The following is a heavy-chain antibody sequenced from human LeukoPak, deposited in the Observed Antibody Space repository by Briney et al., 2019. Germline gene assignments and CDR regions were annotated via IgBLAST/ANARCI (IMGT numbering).Heavy chain of an antibody. CDR2: ILYDGSYK. CDR1: GYTFSDYD. Sequence: PGGSLRLSCEASGYTFSDYDMHWVRQAPGKGLEWVAVILYDGSYKSYVDSVRGRFTISRDNSKDRLYLQMNSLRAEDTAIYYCAKDRYPMVPGMMIAFDFWGQGTRVTVSS. CDR3: AKDRYPMVPGMMIAFDF. J-gene: IGHJ4*02. V-gene: IGHV3-30*18. D-gene: IGHD3-10*01.